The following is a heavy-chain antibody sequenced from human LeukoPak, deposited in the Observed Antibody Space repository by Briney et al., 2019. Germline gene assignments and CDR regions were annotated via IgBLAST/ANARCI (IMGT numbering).Heavy chain of an antibody. CDR3: AKPLGYSVLDAFHI. D-gene: IGHD2-15*01. CDR2: ITDSGSGT. CDR1: GVTFSSHG. J-gene: IGHJ3*02. V-gene: IGHV3-23*01. Sequence: GGSLRLSCAASGVTFSSHGMSWVRQAPGKGLEWVSSITDSGSGTYYADSVKGRFTISRDNSKNTVFLQMTSLRAEDTAVYYCAKPLGYSVLDAFHIWGQGTMVTVSS.